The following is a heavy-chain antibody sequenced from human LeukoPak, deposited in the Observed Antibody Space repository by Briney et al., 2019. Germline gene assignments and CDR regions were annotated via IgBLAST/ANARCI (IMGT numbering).Heavy chain of an antibody. D-gene: IGHD2-21*02. J-gene: IGHJ4*02. V-gene: IGHV3-21*06. Sequence: GGSLRLSCEASGFTFNTYSMNWARQAPGKGLEWVSSIDSSGGYMFYADSVKGRFIISRDNAKDSLYLQMNSLRVEDTAVYYCARVVTPHPGASGSIDYWGQGTLVTVSS. CDR2: IDSSGGYM. CDR3: ARVVTPHPGASGSIDY. CDR1: GFTFNTYS.